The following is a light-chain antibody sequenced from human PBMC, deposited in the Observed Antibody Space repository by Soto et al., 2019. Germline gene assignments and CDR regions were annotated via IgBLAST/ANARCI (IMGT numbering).Light chain of an antibody. Sequence: QSVLTQPPSASGTPGQRVTISCSGSSSNIGSNFAYWYQQLPGTAPKLLIYRNDQRPSGVPDRFSGSKSGTSASLAISGLRSEDEADYYCAAWDDSLSGVVFSGGTKLTVL. V-gene: IGLV1-47*01. CDR3: AAWDDSLSGVV. J-gene: IGLJ2*01. CDR2: RND. CDR1: SSNIGSNF.